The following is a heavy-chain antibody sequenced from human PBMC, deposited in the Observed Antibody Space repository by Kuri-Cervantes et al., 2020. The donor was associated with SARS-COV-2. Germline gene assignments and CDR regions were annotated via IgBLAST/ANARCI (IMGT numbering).Heavy chain of an antibody. D-gene: IGHD3-10*01. Sequence: GESLKISCAVSGFTFSDYWMSWVRQAPGKGLEWVANINHYGAEKYYVDSVKGRFIISRDNAKSSLYLQMNSLRAEDTALYYCARESSESDDALDLWGQGTLVTVSS. CDR2: INHYGAEK. J-gene: IGHJ3*01. CDR3: ARESSESDDALDL. CDR1: GFTFSDYW. V-gene: IGHV3-7*03.